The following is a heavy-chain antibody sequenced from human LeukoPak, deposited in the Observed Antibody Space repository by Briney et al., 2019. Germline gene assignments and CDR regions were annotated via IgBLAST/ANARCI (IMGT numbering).Heavy chain of an antibody. CDR3: GKDSRPSVTTFRSRWTDY. J-gene: IGHJ4*02. CDR2: ISGSSMST. CDR1: GFTFHNHG. Sequence: GGSLRLSCEASGFTFHNHGMSWVRQAPGKGLEWISVISGSSMSTYYADSVKGRLTDSRDNSKNTVYLQMSSLRVEDSAIYYCGKDSRPSVTTFRSRWTDYWGQGILVTVSS. V-gene: IGHV3-23*01. D-gene: IGHD4-11*01.